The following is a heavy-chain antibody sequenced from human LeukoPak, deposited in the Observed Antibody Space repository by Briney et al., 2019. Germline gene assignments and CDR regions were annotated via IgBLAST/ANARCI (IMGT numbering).Heavy chain of an antibody. CDR2: INPNSGGT. CDR3: ARGPKGWELSSSTVERLFDY. J-gene: IGHJ4*02. Sequence: ASVRVSCKASGYTFTGYYMHWVRQAPGQGLEWMGWINPNSGGTNYAQKFQGRVTMTRDTSISTAYMELSRLRSDDTAVYYCARGPKGWELSSSTVERLFDYWGQGTLVTVSS. V-gene: IGHV1-2*02. CDR1: GYTFTGYY. D-gene: IGHD1-26*01.